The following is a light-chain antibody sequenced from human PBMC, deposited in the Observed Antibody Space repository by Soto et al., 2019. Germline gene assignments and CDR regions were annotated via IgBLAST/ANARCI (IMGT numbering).Light chain of an antibody. CDR2: LAS. CDR1: QSVLYSSNNKNY. V-gene: IGKV4-1*01. CDR3: QQYYSTPLT. J-gene: IGKJ4*01. Sequence: DIVMTQSPDSLAVSLGERATINCKSSQSVLYSSNNKNYLAWYQQKPGQPPKLLIYLASTRESGVPDRFSGSGSGTHFTLTISSLQAEDVAVYYCQQYYSTPLTFGGGTKVDIK.